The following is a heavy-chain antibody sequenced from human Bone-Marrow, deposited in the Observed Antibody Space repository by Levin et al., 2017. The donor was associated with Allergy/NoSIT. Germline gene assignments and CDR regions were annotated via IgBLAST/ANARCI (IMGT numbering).Heavy chain of an antibody. V-gene: IGHV4-34*01. D-gene: IGHD2-2*02. Sequence: KASETLSLTCAVYGGSFSGYYWSWIRQPPGKGLEWIGEINHSGSTNYNPSLKSRVTISVDTSKNQFSLKLSSVTAADTAVYYCTVRTAVQYHSLVVPAAIRYYYYGMDVWGQGTTVTVSS. CDR2: INHSGST. CDR3: TVRTAVQYHSLVVPAAIRYYYYGMDV. CDR1: GGSFSGYY. J-gene: IGHJ6*02.